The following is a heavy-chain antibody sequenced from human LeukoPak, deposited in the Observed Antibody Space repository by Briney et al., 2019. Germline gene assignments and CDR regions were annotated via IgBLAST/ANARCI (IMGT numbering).Heavy chain of an antibody. J-gene: IGHJ4*02. Sequence: GGSLRLSCAASGFTFSSYWMHWVRQAPGKGLVWVSRINDDGKNITYADSVKGRFTISRDNAKNSLYLQMNSLRAEDTAVYYCARGSLAAAEGDYWGQGTLVTVSS. V-gene: IGHV3-74*01. CDR1: GFTFSSYW. CDR2: INDDGKNI. D-gene: IGHD6-13*01. CDR3: ARGSLAAAEGDY.